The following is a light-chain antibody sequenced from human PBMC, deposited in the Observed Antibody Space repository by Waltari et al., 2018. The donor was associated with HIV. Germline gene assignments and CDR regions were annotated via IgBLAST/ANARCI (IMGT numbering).Light chain of an antibody. J-gene: IGLJ3*02. CDR2: QDS. CDR1: KLGDKY. V-gene: IGLV3-1*01. CDR3: QAWDSSTVWV. Sequence: SYELTQPPSVSVSPGQTASITCSGDKLGDKYACWYQQKPGQSPVLVIYQDSKRPSGIPERFSASNSGNTATLTISGTQAMDEADYYCQAWDSSTVWVFGGGTKLTVL.